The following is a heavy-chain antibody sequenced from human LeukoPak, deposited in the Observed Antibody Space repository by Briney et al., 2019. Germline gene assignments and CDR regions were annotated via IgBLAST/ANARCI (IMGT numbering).Heavy chain of an antibody. CDR2: ISSSSSYI. CDR1: GFTFSSYS. CDR3: ARDVWDGGYHMDV. V-gene: IGHV3-21*04. Sequence: GGSLRLSCAASGFTFSSYSMNWVRQAPGKGLEWVSSISSSSSYIYYADSVKGRFTISRDNAKNSLYLQMNSLRAEDTALYYCARDVWDGGYHMDVWGKGTTVTVSS. J-gene: IGHJ6*03. D-gene: IGHD3-16*01.